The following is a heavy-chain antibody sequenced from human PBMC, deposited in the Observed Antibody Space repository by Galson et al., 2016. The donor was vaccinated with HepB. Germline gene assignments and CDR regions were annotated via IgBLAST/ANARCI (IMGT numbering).Heavy chain of an antibody. CDR3: ASVGGTTSSAWGY. CDR2: IRQDGSEK. CDR1: GFMFSSYW. D-gene: IGHD1/OR15-1a*01. V-gene: IGHV3-7*03. Sequence: SLRLSCAASGFMFSSYWMSWVRQAPGKGLEWVANIRQDGSEKHYVDSVKGRLTISRDNAKNSVYLQMNSLRAEDTAVYYCASVGGTTSSAWGYWGQGTLVTVSS. J-gene: IGHJ4*02.